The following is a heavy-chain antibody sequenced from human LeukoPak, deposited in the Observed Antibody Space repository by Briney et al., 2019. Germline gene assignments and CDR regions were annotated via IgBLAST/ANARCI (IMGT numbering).Heavy chain of an antibody. CDR2: IIPIFGTA. J-gene: IGHJ3*02. Sequence: ASVKVSCKASGYTFTNYGISWVRQAPGQGLEWMGGIIPIFGTANYAQKFQGRVTITADESTSTAYMELSSLRSEDTAVYYCASSGAHTVTTYNDAFDIWGQGTMVTVSS. V-gene: IGHV1-69*13. CDR1: GYTFTNYG. D-gene: IGHD4-11*01. CDR3: ASSGAHTVTTYNDAFDI.